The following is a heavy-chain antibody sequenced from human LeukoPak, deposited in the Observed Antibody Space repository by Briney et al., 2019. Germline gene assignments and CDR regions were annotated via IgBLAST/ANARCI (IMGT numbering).Heavy chain of an antibody. V-gene: IGHV1-69*13. CDR1: GGTFSSYA. D-gene: IGHD3-16*01. Sequence: SVKVSCKASGGTFSSYAISWVRQAPGQGLEWMGGIIPIFGTANYAQKFQGRVTITADESTSTAYMELSSLRSEDTAVYYCARGVTYYDYVWGSLYYFDYWGQGTLVTVSS. CDR2: IIPIFGTA. CDR3: ARGVTYYDYVWGSLYYFDY. J-gene: IGHJ4*02.